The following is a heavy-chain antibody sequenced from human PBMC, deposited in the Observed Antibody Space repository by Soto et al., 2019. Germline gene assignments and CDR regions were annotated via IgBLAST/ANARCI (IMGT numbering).Heavy chain of an antibody. Sequence: QLQLQESGPGLVQPSETLSLTCTVSGGSISTGNYYWGWIRQSPGKGLEWIGNIYYSGNTFYNPSLKSRVPISIDASKNQFSLNLSSVTAADTAVYYCARGGAAAGAYWGQGTLVTVSS. CDR1: GGSISTGNYY. CDR3: ARGGAAAGAY. V-gene: IGHV4-39*01. J-gene: IGHJ4*02. D-gene: IGHD6-13*01. CDR2: IYYSGNT.